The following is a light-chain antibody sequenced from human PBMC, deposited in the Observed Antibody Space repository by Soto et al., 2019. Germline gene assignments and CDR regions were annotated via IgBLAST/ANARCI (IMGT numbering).Light chain of an antibody. V-gene: IGKV1-39*01. CDR2: FAS. CDR3: QQTGSVPYT. Sequence: DIQMTQSPSSLSASVGDRVTLTGRASQSISSYLNWYQLKPGRPPKLLIYFASSLQAGVPSRFSGAGSETDFTLTITELQPEDFTAYFCQQTGSVPYTFGQGT. J-gene: IGKJ2*01. CDR1: QSISSY.